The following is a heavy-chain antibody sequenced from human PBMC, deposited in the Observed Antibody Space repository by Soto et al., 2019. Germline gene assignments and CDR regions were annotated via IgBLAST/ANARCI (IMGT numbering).Heavy chain of an antibody. D-gene: IGHD6-13*01. J-gene: IGHJ4*02. V-gene: IGHV1-8*01. CDR3: ASSVFGYSSSWYSRFVY. CDR2: MNPNSGNT. Sequence: ASVKVSCKASGYTFTSYDINWVRQATGQGLEWMGWMNPNSGNTGYAQKFQGRVTMTRNTSISTAYMELSSLRSEDTAVYYCASSVFGYSSSWYSRFVYWGQGTLVTVS. CDR1: GYTFTSYD.